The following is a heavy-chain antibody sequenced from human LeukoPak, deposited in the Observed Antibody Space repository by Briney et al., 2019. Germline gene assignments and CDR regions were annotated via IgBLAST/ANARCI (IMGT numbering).Heavy chain of an antibody. J-gene: IGHJ4*02. D-gene: IGHD3/OR15-3a*01. Sequence: SETLSLTCTVSGVSISSSNSYWGRYSGNTYYNASLKSQVSISIDTSKNQFSLRLTSVTAADTAVYYCARQTGSGLFILPGGQGTLVTVSS. CDR2: YSGNT. CDR3: ARQTGSGLFILP. V-gene: IGHV4-39*01. CDR1: GVSISSSNSY.